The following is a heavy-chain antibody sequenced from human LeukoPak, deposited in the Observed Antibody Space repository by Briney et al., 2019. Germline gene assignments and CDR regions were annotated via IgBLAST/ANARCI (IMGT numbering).Heavy chain of an antibody. CDR3: ARAPDYYDSRGYQANWFDP. D-gene: IGHD3-22*01. Sequence: ASVKVSCKASGGTFSSYAISWVRQAPGQGLEWMGRIIPILGIANYAQKFQGRVTITADKSTSTAYMELSSLRSEDTAVYYCARAPDYYDSRGYQANWFDPWGQGTLVTVSS. CDR1: GGTFSSYA. J-gene: IGHJ5*02. CDR2: IIPILGIA. V-gene: IGHV1-69*04.